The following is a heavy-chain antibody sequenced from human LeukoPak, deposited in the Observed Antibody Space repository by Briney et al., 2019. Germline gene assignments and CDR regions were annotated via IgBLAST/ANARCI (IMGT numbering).Heavy chain of an antibody. V-gene: IGHV3-48*03. J-gene: IGHJ4*02. CDR1: GFTFSSYE. Sequence: PGGSLRLSCAASGFTFSSYEMNWVRQAPGKGLEWVSYISSSGSTIYYADSVKGRFTISRDNAKNSLYLQTNSLRAEDTAVYYCAREIRYCSGSKCYLFDYWGQGTLVTVSS. D-gene: IGHD2-15*01. CDR2: ISSSGSTI. CDR3: AREIRYCSGSKCYLFDY.